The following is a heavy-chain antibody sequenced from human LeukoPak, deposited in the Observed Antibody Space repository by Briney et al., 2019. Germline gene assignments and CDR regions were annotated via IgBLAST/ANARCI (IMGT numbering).Heavy chain of an antibody. CDR2: IYHSGSN. Sequence: PSETLSLTCTVSGRSISSGGYSWSWIRQPPGNGLEWIGYIYHSGSNHYNPSLKSRVTTSVDRSKNQFSLKLSSVTAADTAVYYCARRPYYYGMDVWGQGTTVTVSS. CDR1: GRSISSGGYS. CDR3: ARRPYYYGMDV. V-gene: IGHV4-30-2*01. J-gene: IGHJ6*02.